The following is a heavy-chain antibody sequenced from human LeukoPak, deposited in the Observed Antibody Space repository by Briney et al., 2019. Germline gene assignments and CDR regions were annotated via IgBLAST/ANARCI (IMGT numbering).Heavy chain of an antibody. D-gene: IGHD2-15*01. CDR3: ARDNIWSERYGVVVAAKAFDI. Sequence: ASVKVSCRTSGYDFSTYGITWVRQAPGQGLEYMGWIRPSNGNRNYAQKVQDRVTLTTDTSTSTVYMELRSLRSDDTAVYYCARDNIWSERYGVVVAAKAFDIWGQGTMVTVSS. J-gene: IGHJ3*02. CDR1: GYDFSTYG. V-gene: IGHV1-18*01. CDR2: IRPSNGNR.